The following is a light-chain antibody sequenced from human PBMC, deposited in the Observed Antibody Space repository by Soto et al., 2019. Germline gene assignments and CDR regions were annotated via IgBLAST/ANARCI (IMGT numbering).Light chain of an antibody. Sequence: QSALTQPASVSGSPGQSITISCTGTNSDVGAYDYVSWYQQHPGKAPKLMIYEVSNRPSGVSNRFSGSKSGNTASLTISGLQAEDEADYYCPSYTSSSTVVFGGGTKVTVL. CDR1: NSDVGAYDY. V-gene: IGLV2-14*01. J-gene: IGLJ2*01. CDR2: EVS. CDR3: PSYTSSSTVV.